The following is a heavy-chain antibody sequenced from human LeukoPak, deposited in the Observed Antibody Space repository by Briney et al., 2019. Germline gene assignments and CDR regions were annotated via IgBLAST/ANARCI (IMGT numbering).Heavy chain of an antibody. Sequence: SETLSLTCTVSGGSISSYYWSWIRQPAGKGLEWIGRIYTSGSTNYNPSLKSRVTMSVDTSKNQFSLKLSSVTAADTAVYYCARTPKYSSSWYYYYYYMDVWGKGTTVTVSS. D-gene: IGHD6-13*01. J-gene: IGHJ6*03. CDR1: GGSISSYY. CDR3: ARTPKYSSSWYYYYYYMDV. V-gene: IGHV4-4*07. CDR2: IYTSGST.